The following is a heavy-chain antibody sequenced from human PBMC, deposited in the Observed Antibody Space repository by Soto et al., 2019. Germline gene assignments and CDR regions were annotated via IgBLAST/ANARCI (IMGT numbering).Heavy chain of an antibody. CDR3: ARVDLQSHYYYYYMDV. CDR1: VDSVTSHY. D-gene: IGHD4-4*01. Sequence: PSETLSLTCSFSVDSVTSHYLTWIRQSPEKGLEWIGEIHYTGISHYNPSLKSRVTISVDKSKNQFSLKLSSVTAADTAVYYCARVDLQSHYYYYYMDVWGKGTTVTVSS. V-gene: IGHV4-59*02. J-gene: IGHJ6*03. CDR2: IHYTGIS.